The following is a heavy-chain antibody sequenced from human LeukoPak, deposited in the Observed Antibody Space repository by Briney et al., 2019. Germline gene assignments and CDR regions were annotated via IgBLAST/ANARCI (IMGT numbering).Heavy chain of an antibody. Sequence: GEPLKISCEGSGFSFTSYWIGWVRQMPGKGLEWMGITYPGDSDIRYSPSFQGQVTISADKSISTAYLQWSSLKASDTAMYYCARHAYCGGDCYLNYWGQGTLVTVSS. V-gene: IGHV5-51*01. CDR1: GFSFTSYW. J-gene: IGHJ4*02. CDR2: TYPGDSDI. D-gene: IGHD2-21*02. CDR3: ARHAYCGGDCYLNY.